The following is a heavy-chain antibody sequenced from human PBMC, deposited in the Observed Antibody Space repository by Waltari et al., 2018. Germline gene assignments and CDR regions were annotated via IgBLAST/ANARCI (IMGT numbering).Heavy chain of an antibody. CDR2: IKEDGSGM. CDR3: LPGNYRG. J-gene: IGHJ4*02. CDR1: GFTFSSSW. Sequence: EVQLVESGGGSVQPGGSLTVSCAASGFTFSSSWMDWVRQAPGKGLEWVANIKEDGSGMNYVDSVRGRFTVSRDNAKNSVFLHMNSLRAEDTAVYFCLPGNYRGRGQGTLVTVSS. V-gene: IGHV3-7*01. D-gene: IGHD3-16*02.